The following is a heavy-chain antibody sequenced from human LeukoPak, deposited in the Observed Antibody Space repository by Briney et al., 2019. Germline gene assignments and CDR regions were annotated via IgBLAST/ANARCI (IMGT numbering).Heavy chain of an antibody. D-gene: IGHD7-27*01. J-gene: IGHJ6*02. CDR2: IYYSGST. V-gene: IGHV4-59*01. Sequence: SETLSLTCTVSGGSISSYYWSWIRQPPGKGLEWIGYIYYSGSTNYNPSLKSRVTISVDTSKNQFSLKLSSVTAADTAVYYCARGGVLGIMGYYYYGMDVWGQGTTVTVSS. CDR1: GGSISSYY. CDR3: ARGGVLGIMGYYYYGMDV.